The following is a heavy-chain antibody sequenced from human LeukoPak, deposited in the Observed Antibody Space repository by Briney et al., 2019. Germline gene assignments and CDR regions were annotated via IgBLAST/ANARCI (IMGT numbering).Heavy chain of an antibody. CDR1: GYTFTGYD. CDR3: TRGSLSGSSRDY. Sequence: ASVRVSCRASGYTFTGYDINWVRQATGQGLEWMGWMNPNTGDTGYAQKFQGRVTMTRNSSIDTAYMELSGLRSEDTAVYYCTRGSLSGSSRDYWGQGTLLTVSS. CDR2: MNPNTGDT. V-gene: IGHV1-8*01. D-gene: IGHD1-26*01. J-gene: IGHJ4*02.